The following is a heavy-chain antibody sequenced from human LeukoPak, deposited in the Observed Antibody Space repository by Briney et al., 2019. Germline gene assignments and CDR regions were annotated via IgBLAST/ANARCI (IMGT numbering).Heavy chain of an antibody. Sequence: SVQVSCKASGGTFSSYAISWVRQAPGQGLEWMGGIIPIFGTANYAQKFQGRVTITADESTSTAYMELSSLRSEDTAVYYCARGGPTVVYYFDYWGQGTLVTVSS. CDR1: GGTFSSYA. CDR2: IIPIFGTA. D-gene: IGHD4-23*01. CDR3: ARGGPTVVYYFDY. V-gene: IGHV1-69*13. J-gene: IGHJ4*02.